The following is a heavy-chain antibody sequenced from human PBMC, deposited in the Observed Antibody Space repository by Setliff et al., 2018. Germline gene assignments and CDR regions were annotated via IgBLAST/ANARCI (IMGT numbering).Heavy chain of an antibody. V-gene: IGHV4-4*08. CDR2: IYTSGTA. J-gene: IGHJ5*01. CDR3: ASRTTGPGGWFDY. Sequence: PSETLSLTCTVSGGSISNYYWSWIRQPPGKGLEWIGYIYTSGTAIYNPSLRSRVTISVDMSKKQFSPRLTSVTAADTAIYYCASRTTGPGGWFDYWGQGALVTSPQ. CDR1: GGSISNYY. D-gene: IGHD1-1*01.